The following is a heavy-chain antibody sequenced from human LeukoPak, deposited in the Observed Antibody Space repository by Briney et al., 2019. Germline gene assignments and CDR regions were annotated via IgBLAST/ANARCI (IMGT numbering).Heavy chain of an antibody. V-gene: IGHV3-23*01. CDR3: AKAPSSLRFLEWPFDY. CDR1: ALTFSSYA. Sequence: GGSLRLSSAASALTFSSYAMSWVRQAPGKGLEWVSAISGSGGSTYYADSVKGRFTISRDNSKNTLYLQMNSLRAEDTAVYYCAKAPSSLRFLEWPFDYWGQGTLVTVSS. D-gene: IGHD3-3*01. CDR2: ISGSGGST. J-gene: IGHJ4*02.